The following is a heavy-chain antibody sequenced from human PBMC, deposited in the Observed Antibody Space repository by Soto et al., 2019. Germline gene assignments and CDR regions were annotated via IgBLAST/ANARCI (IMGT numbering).Heavy chain of an antibody. J-gene: IGHJ4*02. Sequence: SETLSLTCTVSGGSISSGGYYWSWIRQHPGKGLEWIGYIYYSGSTYYNPSLKSRVTISVDTSKNQFSLKLSSVTAADTAVYYCAREVGKDDFWSGYFLGWGQGTLVTVSS. CDR1: GGSISSGGYY. CDR2: IYYSGST. CDR3: AREVGKDDFWSGYFLG. V-gene: IGHV4-31*03. D-gene: IGHD3-3*01.